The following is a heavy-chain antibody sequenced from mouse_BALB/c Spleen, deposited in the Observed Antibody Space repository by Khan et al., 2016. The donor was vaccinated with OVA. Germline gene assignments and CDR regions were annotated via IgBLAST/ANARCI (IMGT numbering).Heavy chain of an antibody. CDR2: IWTGGIT. J-gene: IGHJ3*01. D-gene: IGHD2-4*01. CDR3: ARSYDYDVGGFAY. V-gene: IGHV2-9*02. Sequence: VQLLETGPGLVAPSQSLSITCTVSGLSLSNYGIHWVRQPPGKGLEWLGVIWTGGITNYNSALMSRLIISKDNSKSQVFLKMNRLQTDDTAIYYCARSYDYDVGGFAYWGQGTLVTVSA. CDR1: GLSLSNYG.